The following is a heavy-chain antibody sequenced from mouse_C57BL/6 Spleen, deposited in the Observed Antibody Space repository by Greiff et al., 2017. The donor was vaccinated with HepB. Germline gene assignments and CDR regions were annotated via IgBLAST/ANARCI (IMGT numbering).Heavy chain of an antibody. J-gene: IGHJ4*01. Sequence: VQGVESGPGLVAPSQSLSITCTVSGFSFTSYGISWVRQPPGKGLEWLGGIWGDGSTNYHSALISRLSISNDNSKSQVFLRLNSLQTDDTATYDCAKDTPGAMDYWGQGTSVTVSS. CDR2: IWGDGST. CDR3: AKDTPGAMDY. V-gene: IGHV2-3*01. CDR1: GFSFTSYG.